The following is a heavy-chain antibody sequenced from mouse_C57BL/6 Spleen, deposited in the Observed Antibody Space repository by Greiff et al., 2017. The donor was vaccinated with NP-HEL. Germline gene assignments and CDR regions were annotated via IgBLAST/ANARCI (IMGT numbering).Heavy chain of an antibody. V-gene: IGHV3-3*01. J-gene: IGHJ4*01. CDR1: GFSINSDCY. CDR2: TFYSGIT. Sequence: EVHLVESGPSLVRPSQTLSLTCTVTGFSINSDCYWIWIRQFPGNKLEYIGYTFYSGITYYNPSLESRTYITRDTSKNQFSLKLSSVTTEDTATYYCARARVYYYAMDYWGQGTSVTVSS. CDR3: ARARVYYYAMDY.